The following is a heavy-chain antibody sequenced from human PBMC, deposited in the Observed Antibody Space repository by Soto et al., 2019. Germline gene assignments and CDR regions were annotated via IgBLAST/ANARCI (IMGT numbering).Heavy chain of an antibody. CDR1: GFTFSSYA. J-gene: IGHJ3*02. V-gene: IGHV3-30-3*01. Sequence: QVQLVESGGGVVQPGRSLRLSCAASGFTFSSYAMHWVRQAPGKGLEWVAVISYDGSNKYYADSVKGRFTISRDNSKNTLYLQMNSLRAEDTAVYYCARDGSDVLRFLEWLLTGAFDIWGQGTMVTVSS. CDR3: ARDGSDVLRFLEWLLTGAFDI. CDR2: ISYDGSNK. D-gene: IGHD3-3*01.